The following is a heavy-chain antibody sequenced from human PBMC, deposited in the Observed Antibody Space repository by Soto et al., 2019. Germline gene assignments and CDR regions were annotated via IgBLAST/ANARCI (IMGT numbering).Heavy chain of an antibody. J-gene: IGHJ5*02. D-gene: IGHD3-22*01. CDR1: GFTFSSYA. CDR3: AKDSSGYPKHGFDP. V-gene: IGHV3-23*01. CDR2: ISGSGGST. Sequence: GGSLRLCCAASGFTFSSYAMSWVRQAPGKGLEWVSAISGSGGSTYYADSVKGRFTISRDNSKNTLYLQMNSLRAEDTAVYYCAKDSSGYPKHGFDPWGQEPWSPSPQ.